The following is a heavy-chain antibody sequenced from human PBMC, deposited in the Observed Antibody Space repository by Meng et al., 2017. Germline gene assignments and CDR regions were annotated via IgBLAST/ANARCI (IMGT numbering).Heavy chain of an antibody. Sequence: QVQLVQSVAAVKKPGASVKASCKASGYTLTGYYMHWVRQAPGQGLEWMGRINPNSGGTNYAQKFQGRVTMTRDTSISTAYMELSRLRSDDTAVYYCARSTPCSGGSCYSLDWFDPWGQGTLVTVSS. CDR2: INPNSGGT. J-gene: IGHJ5*02. CDR1: GYTLTGYY. D-gene: IGHD2-15*01. CDR3: ARSTPCSGGSCYSLDWFDP. V-gene: IGHV1-2*06.